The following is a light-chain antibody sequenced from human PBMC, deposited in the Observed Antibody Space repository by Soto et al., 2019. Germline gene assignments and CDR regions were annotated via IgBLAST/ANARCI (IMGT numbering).Light chain of an antibody. V-gene: IGKV3-11*01. CDR2: DAS. CDR1: QSISRY. Sequence: ETVLTQSPAILSLSPGERATLFCRASQSISRYLAWYQQKPGQATRLIIYDASNRANGTPARFSGSGSGTDFTLTISSLEPEDFAFYYCQQRSNWPPITFGQGTRLEIK. CDR3: QQRSNWPPIT. J-gene: IGKJ5*01.